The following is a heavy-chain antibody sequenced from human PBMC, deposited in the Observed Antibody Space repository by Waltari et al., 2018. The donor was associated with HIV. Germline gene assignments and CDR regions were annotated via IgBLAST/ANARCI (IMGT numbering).Heavy chain of an antibody. CDR2: ISSSSSYT. CDR3: ARDLVVPYGMDV. CDR1: GFTFSDYY. V-gene: IGHV3-11*05. Sequence: QVQLVESGGGLVKPGGSLRLSCAASGFTFSDYYMSWIRQAPGKGLEWVSYISSSSSYTNYADSVKGRFTISRDNAKNSLYLQMNSLRAEDTAVYYCARDLVVPYGMDVWGQGTTVTVSS. D-gene: IGHD2-2*01. J-gene: IGHJ6*02.